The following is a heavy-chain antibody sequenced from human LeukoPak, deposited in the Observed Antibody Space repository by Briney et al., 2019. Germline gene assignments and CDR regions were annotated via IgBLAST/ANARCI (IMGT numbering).Heavy chain of an antibody. CDR3: AREDSGYFGY. CDR2: ISYDGSNK. V-gene: IGHV3-30*03. J-gene: IGHJ4*02. D-gene: IGHD3-22*01. CDR1: GFTFSSYG. Sequence: GGSLRLSCAASGFTFSSYGMHWVRQAPGKGLEWVAVISYDGSNKYYADSVKSRFTISRDNAKNSLYLQMNSLRAEDTAVYYCAREDSGYFGYWGQGTLVTVSS.